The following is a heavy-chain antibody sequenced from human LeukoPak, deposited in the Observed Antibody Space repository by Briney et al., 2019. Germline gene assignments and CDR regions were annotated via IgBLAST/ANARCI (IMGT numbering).Heavy chain of an antibody. CDR2: IYHSGST. CDR3: ARWPRGFIWFGELSHD. V-gene: IGHV4-38-2*02. D-gene: IGHD3-10*01. CDR1: GYSISSGYY. Sequence: MSSETLSLTCTVSGYSISSGYYWGWIRQPPGKGLEWIGSIYHSGSTYYNPSLKSRVTISVDTSKNQFSLKLSSVTAADTAMYYCARWPRGFIWFGELSHDWGQGTLVTVSS. J-gene: IGHJ4*02.